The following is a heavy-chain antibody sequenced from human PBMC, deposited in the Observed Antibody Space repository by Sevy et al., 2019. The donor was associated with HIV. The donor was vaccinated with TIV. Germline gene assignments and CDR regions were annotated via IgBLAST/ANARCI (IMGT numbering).Heavy chain of an antibody. D-gene: IGHD6-19*01. CDR1: GFTFSSYA. V-gene: IGHV3-23*01. Sequence: GGSLRLSCAASGFTFSSYAMSWVRQAPGKGLEWVSAISGSGGSTYYADSVKGRFTISRDNSKNTLYLQMNSLRAEDTAVYYSAKGENRYSSGRTLWFWGQGTLVTVSS. J-gene: IGHJ4*02. CDR3: AKGENRYSSGRTLWF. CDR2: ISGSGGST.